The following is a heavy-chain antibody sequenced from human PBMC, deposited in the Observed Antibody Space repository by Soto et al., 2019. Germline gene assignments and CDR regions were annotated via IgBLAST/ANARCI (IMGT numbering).Heavy chain of an antibody. D-gene: IGHD4-17*01. V-gene: IGHV3-7*01. CDR3: ARDDYGDYGLDDAFDI. J-gene: IGHJ3*02. CDR1: GFTFSSYW. Sequence: PGGSLRLSCAASGFTFSSYWMSWVRQAPGKGLEWVANIKQDGSEKYYVDSVKGRFTISRDNAKNSLYLQMNSLRAEDTAVYYCARDDYGDYGLDDAFDIWGLGTMVTVSS. CDR2: IKQDGSEK.